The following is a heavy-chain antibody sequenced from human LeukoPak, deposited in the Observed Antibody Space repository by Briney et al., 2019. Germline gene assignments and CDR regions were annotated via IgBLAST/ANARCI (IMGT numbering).Heavy chain of an antibody. D-gene: IGHD4-11*01. CDR2: IWNDGSNK. CDR3: AKDAQRGFDYSNSLDY. J-gene: IGHJ4*02. V-gene: IGHV3-33*06. Sequence: PGWSLRLSCAASGFTFSHYGMHWVRQAPGRGLEWVAVIWNDGSNKYYADSVKGRFTISRDNSKNTLYLQMNSLRAEDTAVYYCAKDAQRGFDYSNSLDYWGQGTLVTVS. CDR1: GFTFSHYG.